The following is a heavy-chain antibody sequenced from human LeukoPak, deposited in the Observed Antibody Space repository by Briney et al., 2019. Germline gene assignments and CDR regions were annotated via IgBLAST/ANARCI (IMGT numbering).Heavy chain of an antibody. V-gene: IGHV1-69*13. CDR1: GGTFSSYA. J-gene: IGHJ4*02. D-gene: IGHD3-9*01. CDR3: AIYYDILTGYYGGIDY. Sequence: SVKVSCKASGGTFSSYAISWVRQAPGQGLEWMGGIIPIFGTANYAQKFQGRVTITADESTSTAYMELSSLRSEDTAVYYCAIYYDILTGYYGGIDYWGQGTLVTVSS. CDR2: IIPIFGTA.